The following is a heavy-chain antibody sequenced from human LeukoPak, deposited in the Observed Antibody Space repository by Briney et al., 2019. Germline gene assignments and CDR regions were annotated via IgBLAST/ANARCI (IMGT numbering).Heavy chain of an antibody. Sequence: ASVKVSCKASGYTFTGYYMHWVRQAPGQGLEWMGWINPNSGGTNYAQKFQGRVTMTRDTSISTAYMELSRLRSDDTAVYYCARARGYYYSEYFQHWGQGTLVTVSS. V-gene: IGHV1-2*02. CDR1: GYTFTGYY. CDR2: INPNSGGT. J-gene: IGHJ1*01. D-gene: IGHD3-22*01. CDR3: ARARGYYYSEYFQH.